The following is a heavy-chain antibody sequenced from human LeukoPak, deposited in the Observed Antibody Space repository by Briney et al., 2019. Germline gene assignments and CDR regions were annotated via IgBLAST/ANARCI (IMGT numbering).Heavy chain of an antibody. J-gene: IGHJ6*03. CDR2: ISYDGSNK. CDR1: GFTFSSYA. V-gene: IGHV3-30*01. CDR3: AGAHRIAARPFYYYYYMDV. D-gene: IGHD6-6*01. Sequence: GRSLRLSCAASGFTFSSYAMHWVRQALGKGLEWVAVISYDGSNKYYADSVKGRFTISRDNSKNTLYLQMNSLRAEDTAVYYCAGAHRIAARPFYYYYYMDVWGKGTTVTVSS.